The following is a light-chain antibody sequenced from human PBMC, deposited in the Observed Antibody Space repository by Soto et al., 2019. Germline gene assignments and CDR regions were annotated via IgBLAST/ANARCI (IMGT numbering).Light chain of an antibody. CDR3: QQYGDSPLT. J-gene: IGKJ4*01. Sequence: EIVLTQSPGTLSLSPGERATLSCRASQSVSSSYLAWYQQKPGQAPRLISYGASSRATGIPDRFSGSGSGTEFTLTISRLEPEDFAVYYCQQYGDSPLTFGGGTKVDIK. V-gene: IGKV3-20*01. CDR1: QSVSSSY. CDR2: GAS.